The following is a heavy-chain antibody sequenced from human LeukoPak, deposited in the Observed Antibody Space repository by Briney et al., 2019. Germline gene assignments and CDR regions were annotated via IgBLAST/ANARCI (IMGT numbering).Heavy chain of an antibody. D-gene: IGHD6-13*01. CDR2: ISYDGSNE. CDR1: GFTFSSYG. J-gene: IGHJ4*02. V-gene: IGHV3-30*03. CDR3: ARDSSSWTKGTFDY. Sequence: PGGSLRLSCAASGFTFSSYGMHWVRQAPGRGLEWVAIISYDGSNEYYADSVKGRFTISRDNSKNTLYLQMNSLRPEDTAVYYCARDSSSWTKGTFDYWGQGTLVTVSS.